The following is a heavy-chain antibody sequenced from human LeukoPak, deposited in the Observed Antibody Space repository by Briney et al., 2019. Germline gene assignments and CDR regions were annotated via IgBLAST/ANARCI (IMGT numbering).Heavy chain of an antibody. V-gene: IGHV4-4*02. Sequence: SGTLSLTCAVSGGSISSSNWWSWVRQPPGKGLEWIGEIYHSGSTNYNPSLKSRVTISVDKSKNQFSLKLSSVTAADTAVYYCARLSVIVGAALEYYYYYMDVWGQGTTVTVSS. D-gene: IGHD1-26*01. J-gene: IGHJ6*03. CDR2: IYHSGST. CDR1: GGSISSSNW. CDR3: ARLSVIVGAALEYYYYYMDV.